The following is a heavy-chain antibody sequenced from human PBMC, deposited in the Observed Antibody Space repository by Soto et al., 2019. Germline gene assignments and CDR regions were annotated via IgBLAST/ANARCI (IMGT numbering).Heavy chain of an antibody. CDR1: GFTFTNYA. Sequence: EVQLLESGGGLVQPGGSLRLSCAASGFTFTNYAMTWVRQAPGKGLEWVSTSSGSGSGGSTNYPESVMGRFTISRHNSKNTLNLQINSLRVDHRAVYDSAKHRDDCRNYGFDYWGQGTLVTVSS. CDR2: SSGSGSGGST. V-gene: IGHV3-23*01. J-gene: IGHJ4*02. CDR3: AKHRDDCRNYGFDY. D-gene: IGHD4-4*01.